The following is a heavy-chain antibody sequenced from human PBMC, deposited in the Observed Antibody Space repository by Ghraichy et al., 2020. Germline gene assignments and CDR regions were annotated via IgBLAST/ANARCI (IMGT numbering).Heavy chain of an antibody. V-gene: IGHV4-34*01. CDR2: INHSGST. CDR3: ARTRRDGYNYYYYGMDV. CDR1: GGSFSGYY. D-gene: IGHD5-24*01. Sequence: SQTLSLTCAVYGGSFSGYYWSWIRQPPGKGLEWIGEINHSGSTNYNPSLKSRVTISVDTSKNQFSLKLSSVTAADTAVYYCARTRRDGYNYYYYGMDVWGQGTTVTVSS. J-gene: IGHJ6*02.